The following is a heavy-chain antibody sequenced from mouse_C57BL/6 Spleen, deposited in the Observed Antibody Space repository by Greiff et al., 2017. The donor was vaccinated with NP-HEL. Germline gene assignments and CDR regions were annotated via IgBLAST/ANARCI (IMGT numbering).Heavy chain of an antibody. CDR3: ARGNYYGSSYGDYFDY. CDR2: INPGSGGT. V-gene: IGHV1-54*01. CDR1: GYAFTNYL. D-gene: IGHD1-1*01. Sequence: QVQLQQSGAELVRPGTSVKVSCKASGYAFTNYLIEWVKQRPGQGLEWIGVINPGSGGTNYNEKFKGKATLTADKSSSTAYMQLSSLTSEDSAVYFCARGNYYGSSYGDYFDYWGQGTTLTVSS. J-gene: IGHJ2*01.